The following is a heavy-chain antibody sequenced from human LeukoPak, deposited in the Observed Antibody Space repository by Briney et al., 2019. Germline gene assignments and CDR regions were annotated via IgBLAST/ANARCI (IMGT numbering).Heavy chain of an antibody. CDR2: ISYDGSNK. V-gene: IGHV3-30*18. CDR1: GFAFSSYG. CDR3: AKVSRIDFNY. Sequence: GGSLRLSCAASGFAFSSYGMHWVRQAPGKGLEWVAVISYDGSNKYNADSVKGRFTISRDNSKNTLYLQMNSLRAEDTAVYYCAKVSRIDFNYWGQGTLVTVSS. D-gene: IGHD3/OR15-3a*01. J-gene: IGHJ4*02.